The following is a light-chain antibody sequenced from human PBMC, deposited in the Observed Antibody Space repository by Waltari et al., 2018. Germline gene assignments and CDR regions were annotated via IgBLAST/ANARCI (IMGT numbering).Light chain of an antibody. V-gene: IGKV3-20*01. CDR1: QSISRY. Sequence: EIVLTQSPCTLSLSPGERATLACRASQSISRYLAWYQQKHSQAPRILIYAASSRATGIPDRFSGSGYGTDFSLTISRLEPEDFAVYYCQNHERLPAMFGQGTKVEIK. CDR3: QNHERLPAM. CDR2: AAS. J-gene: IGKJ1*01.